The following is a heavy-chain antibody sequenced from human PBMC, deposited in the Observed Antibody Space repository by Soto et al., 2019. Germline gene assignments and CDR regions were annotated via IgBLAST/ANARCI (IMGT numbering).Heavy chain of an antibody. D-gene: IGHD2-21*02. V-gene: IGHV3-15*07. Sequence: EVQLVESGGGLVKPGGSLRLSCAASGFTFSNAWMNWVHQAPGKGLEWVGRIKSKTDGGTTDYAAPVKGRFTISRDDSKNTLYLQMNSLKTEDTAVYYCTTAEHIVVVTATPDYWGQGTLVTVSS. CDR2: IKSKTDGGTT. CDR3: TTAEHIVVVTATPDY. CDR1: GFTFSNAW. J-gene: IGHJ4*02.